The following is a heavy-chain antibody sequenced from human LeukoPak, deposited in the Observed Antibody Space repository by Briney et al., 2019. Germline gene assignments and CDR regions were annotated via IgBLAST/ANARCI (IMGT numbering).Heavy chain of an antibody. CDR3: ATKQWLAPPPDS. D-gene: IGHD6-19*01. V-gene: IGHV3-74*01. CDR2: INTDGTVT. Sequence: PGGSLTLSCAASGFTFSKYWMLWVRQAPGKGLESVSRINTDGTVTTYADSVKGRFTVSRDNADNTMFLQINSVRDEDTAVYYCATKQWLAPPPDSWGQGTPVTVSS. CDR1: GFTFSKYW. J-gene: IGHJ4*02.